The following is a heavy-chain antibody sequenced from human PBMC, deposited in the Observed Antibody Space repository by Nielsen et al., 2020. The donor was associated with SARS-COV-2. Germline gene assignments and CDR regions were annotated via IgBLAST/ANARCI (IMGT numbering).Heavy chain of an antibody. CDR1: GFTFNIYA. J-gene: IGHJ6*03. V-gene: IGHV3-74*01. CDR3: VGGADFWTGTQKYYMDV. CDR2: INPSGSGT. D-gene: IGHD3-3*01. Sequence: GGSLRLSCAASGFTFNIYAMAWVRRAPGQGLVWVSRINPSGSGTTYADFVKGRFAVSRDNAENTVVLQMHSLRVEDTAVYFCVGGADFWTGTQKYYMDVWGKGTTVTVSS.